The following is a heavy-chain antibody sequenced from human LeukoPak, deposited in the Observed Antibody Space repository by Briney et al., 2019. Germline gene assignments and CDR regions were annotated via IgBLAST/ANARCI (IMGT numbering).Heavy chain of an antibody. Sequence: GGSLRLSCAASGFTVSSNYMSWVRQAPGKGLEWVSGIYGGGTTYYADSVKGRFTISRDTSKNTLYLQINSLRAEDTAVYYCARERAPLIAVAAHTGIDYWGQGTLVTVSS. J-gene: IGHJ4*02. CDR2: IYGGGTT. V-gene: IGHV3-53*01. D-gene: IGHD6-19*01. CDR3: ARERAPLIAVAAHTGIDY. CDR1: GFTVSSNY.